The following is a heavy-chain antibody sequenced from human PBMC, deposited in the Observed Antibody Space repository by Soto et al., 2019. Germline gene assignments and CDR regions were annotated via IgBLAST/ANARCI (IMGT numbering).Heavy chain of an antibody. V-gene: IGHV4-30-2*01. CDR3: AEDLIG. CDR1: GGSISSGGYS. D-gene: IGHD2-8*01. CDR2: IYHSGST. J-gene: IGHJ4*02. Sequence: TLSPTCAVSGGSISSGGYSWSWIRQPPGKGLEWIGYIYHSGSTYYNPSLQSRVTISVDRSKNQFSLKLSSMTAADTAVYYCAEDLIGWGQGTLVTVSS.